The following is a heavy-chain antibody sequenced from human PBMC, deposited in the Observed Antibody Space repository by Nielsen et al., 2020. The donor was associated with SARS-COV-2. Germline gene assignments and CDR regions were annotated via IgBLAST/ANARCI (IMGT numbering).Heavy chain of an antibody. Sequence: SETLSLTCTVSGDYVSRYPWSWIRQSPGKGLEWIGYTYYSGTTAYNPSLKSRVIISIDTSQNEFSLELRSGTAADTAVYYCARVVEGSLGNWYFDLWGRGTLVTVSS. CDR1: GDYVSRYP. CDR3: ARVVEGSLGNWYFDL. V-gene: IGHV4-59*02. CDR2: TYYSGTT. D-gene: IGHD7-27*01. J-gene: IGHJ2*01.